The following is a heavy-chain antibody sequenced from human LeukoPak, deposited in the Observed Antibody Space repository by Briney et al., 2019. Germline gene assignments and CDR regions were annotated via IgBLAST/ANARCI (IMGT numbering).Heavy chain of an antibody. CDR3: ARDLWTTVTDTDAFDI. V-gene: IGHV4-34*01. Sequence: SETLSLTCAVYGGSFSGYYWSWIRQPPGKGLEWIGEINHSGSTNYNPSLKSRVTISVDTSKNQFSLKLSSVTAADTAVYYCARDLWTTVTDTDAFDIWGQGTMVTVSS. J-gene: IGHJ3*02. CDR2: INHSGST. D-gene: IGHD4-17*01. CDR1: GGSFSGYY.